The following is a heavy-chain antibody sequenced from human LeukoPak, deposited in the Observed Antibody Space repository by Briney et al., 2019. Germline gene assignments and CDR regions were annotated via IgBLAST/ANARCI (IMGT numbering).Heavy chain of an antibody. V-gene: IGHV3-30-3*01. J-gene: IGHJ6*02. CDR1: GFTFSNYA. D-gene: IGHD2-15*01. CDR3: ARDVLVVVPVTLEPGYYYYGMDV. CDR2: ISYDGSNK. Sequence: GRSLRLSCVASGFTFSNYAIHWVRQAPGKGLEWVAVISYDGSNKYYADSVRGRFTISRVNSKNTLSLQMNSLRADDTAVYYCARDVLVVVPVTLEPGYYYYGMDVWGQGTTVTVSS.